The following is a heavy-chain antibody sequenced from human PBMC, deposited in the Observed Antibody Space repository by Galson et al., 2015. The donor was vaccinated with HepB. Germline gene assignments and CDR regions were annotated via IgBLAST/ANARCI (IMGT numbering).Heavy chain of an antibody. CDR1: GFTFDDYT. CDR2: VSVSSVNT. Sequence: SLRLSCAASGFTFDDYTMHWVRQAPGKGLEWVSSVSVSSVNTYYADSVKGRFTISRDSSKSTLYLQMNSLRAEDTAVYYCAKHLGASTSDWYFDLWGRGTLVTVSS. CDR3: AKHLGASTSDWYFDL. V-gene: IGHV3-23*01. D-gene: IGHD1-26*01. J-gene: IGHJ2*01.